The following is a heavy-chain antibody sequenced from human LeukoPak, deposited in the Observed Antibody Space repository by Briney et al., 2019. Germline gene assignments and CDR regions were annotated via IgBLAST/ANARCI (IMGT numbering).Heavy chain of an antibody. CDR2: IYWNDDK. J-gene: IGHJ4*02. D-gene: IGHD2-2*01. Sequence: SGPTLVNPTQTLTLTCTFSGFSLSTSGVGVGWIRQPPGKALEWLALIYWNDDKRYSPSLKSRLTITKDTSKNQAVLTMTNMDPVDTATYYCAHNGVYCSSTSCYDYWGQGTLVTVSS. CDR3: AHNGVYCSSTSCYDY. V-gene: IGHV2-5*01. CDR1: GFSLSTSGVG.